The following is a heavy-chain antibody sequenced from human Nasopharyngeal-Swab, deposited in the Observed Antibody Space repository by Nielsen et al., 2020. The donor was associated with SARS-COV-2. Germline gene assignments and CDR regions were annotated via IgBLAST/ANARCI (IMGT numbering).Heavy chain of an antibody. CDR3: AREVSWGLRFLKWLLPTFDY. V-gene: IGHV3-11*01. CDR1: GFTFSDYY. J-gene: IGHJ4*02. Sequence: GGSLRLSCAASGFTFSDYYMSWIRQAPGKGLEWVSYISSSGSTIYYADSVKGRFTISRDNAKNSLYLQMNSLRAEDTAVYYCAREVSWGLRFLKWLLPTFDYWGQGTLVTVSS. CDR2: ISSSGSTI. D-gene: IGHD3-3*01.